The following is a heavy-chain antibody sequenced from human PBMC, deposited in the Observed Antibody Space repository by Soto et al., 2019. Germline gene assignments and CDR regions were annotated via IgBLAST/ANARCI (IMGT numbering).Heavy chain of an antibody. CDR3: ATYFRGEGGRGY. CDR1: GGSIRSDH. D-gene: IGHD3-16*01. J-gene: IGHJ4*01. CDR2: LDYSGSP. Sequence: PSETLFLTCTVSGGSIRSDHWGRIRQPPGKGLEWIGYLDYSGSPKYNPSLKSRVTISMDTSKNQVSLTLNSVTAADTAVYFCATYFRGEGGRGYWGPGTQVTVS. V-gene: IGHV4-59*08.